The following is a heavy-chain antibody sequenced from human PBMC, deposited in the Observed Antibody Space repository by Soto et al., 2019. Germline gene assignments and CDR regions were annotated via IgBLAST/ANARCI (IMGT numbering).Heavy chain of an antibody. D-gene: IGHD1-1*01. V-gene: IGHV4-31*11. CDR3: AREGFNYNGMDV. CDR1: GSSISSGDYN. CDR2: TYYSGST. J-gene: IGHJ6*02. Sequence: QVQLQESGPGLVKPSQTLCLSCAVSGSSISSGDYNWSWIRQHPGKGLEWIGYTYYSGSTSYNPSLKSRVTISLDTSKNQFSLKLTSVTAVDTAMYYCAREGFNYNGMDVWGQGTTVTVSS.